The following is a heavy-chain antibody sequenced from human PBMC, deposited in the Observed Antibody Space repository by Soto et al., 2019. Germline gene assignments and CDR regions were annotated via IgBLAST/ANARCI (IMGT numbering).Heavy chain of an antibody. D-gene: IGHD2-8*01. CDR1: GGSLSGYY. V-gene: IGHV4-34*01. CDR3: ARTKNLEG. Sequence: QVQLQQWGAGLLKPSETLSLTCAVYGGSLSGYYGNWIRQSPGKGLEWIGEINYSGSTNYNPSIKRRVTISIETSKNQVPLKVSSVTAADTAGDYCARTKNLEGWGQGTTVTVSS. J-gene: IGHJ6*02. CDR2: INYSGST.